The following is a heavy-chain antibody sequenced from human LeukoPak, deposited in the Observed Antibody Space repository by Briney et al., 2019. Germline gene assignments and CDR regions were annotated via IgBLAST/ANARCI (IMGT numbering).Heavy chain of an antibody. V-gene: IGHV3-48*04. CDR2: ISSSGSTI. J-gene: IGHJ6*02. Sequence: QSGGSLRLSCAASGFTVSNNFMNWVRQAPGKGLEWVSYISSSGSTIYYADSVKGRFTISRDNAKNSLYLQMNSLRAEDTAVYYCAREVTMVRGVIDYYYYYGMDVWGQGTTVTVFS. CDR1: GFTVSNNF. D-gene: IGHD3-10*01. CDR3: AREVTMVRGVIDYYYYYGMDV.